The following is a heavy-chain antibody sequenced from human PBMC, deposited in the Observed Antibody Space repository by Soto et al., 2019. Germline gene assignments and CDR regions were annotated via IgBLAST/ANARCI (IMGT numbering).Heavy chain of an antibody. D-gene: IGHD6-19*01. CDR1: GGTFSSYA. Sequence: EASVKVSCKASGGTFSSYAISWVRQAPGQGLEWMGGIIPIFGTANYAQKFQGRVTITADESTSTAYMELSSLRSEDTAVYYCARDGSGIAVAGTPPADFDYWGQGTLVTVSS. CDR3: ARDGSGIAVAGTPPADFDY. J-gene: IGHJ4*02. CDR2: IIPIFGTA. V-gene: IGHV1-69*13.